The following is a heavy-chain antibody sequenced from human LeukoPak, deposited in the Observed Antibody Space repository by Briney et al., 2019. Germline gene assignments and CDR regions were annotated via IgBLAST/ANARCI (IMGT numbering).Heavy chain of an antibody. CDR3: ARLQQLQYYFDY. CDR1: GGSISDYY. J-gene: IGHJ4*02. V-gene: IGHV4-59*01. CDR2: FYNSGST. D-gene: IGHD6-13*01. Sequence: SETLSLTCTVSGGSISDYYWSWIRQPPGKGLECIGYFYNSGSTKYNPSLKSRVTISVDTSKNQFSLKLSSVTAADTAVYYRARLQQLQYYFDYWGQGTLVTVSS.